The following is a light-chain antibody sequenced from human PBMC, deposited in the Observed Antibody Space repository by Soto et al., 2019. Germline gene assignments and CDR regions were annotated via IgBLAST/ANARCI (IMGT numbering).Light chain of an antibody. CDR3: SSFAGSNNFPYV. CDR1: SSDVGAYDY. V-gene: IGLV2-8*01. Sequence: QSVLTPPPSASGSPGQSVTISCTGTSSDVGAYDYVSWYQQHPGKAPKLMIYEINKRPSGVPDRFSGSKSGNTAALTVAGLQAEDEADYYGSSFAGSNNFPYVFATGTQLAVL. CDR2: EIN. J-gene: IGLJ1*01.